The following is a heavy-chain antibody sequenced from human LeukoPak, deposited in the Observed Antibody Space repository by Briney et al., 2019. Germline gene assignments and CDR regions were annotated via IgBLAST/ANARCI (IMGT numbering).Heavy chain of an antibody. CDR2: IYHSGSP. D-gene: IGHD3-10*01. CDR3: ARGSSGVSRWFDP. CDR1: GVSITSGGYS. V-gene: IGHV4-30-2*01. Sequence: SQTLSLTCAVSGVSITSGGYSWSWIRQPPGKGLEWIGYIYHSGSPYYNPSLKSRVTISLDRSTKQFSLKLSSVTAAGTAVYYCARGSSGVSRWFDPWGQGTLVTVSS. J-gene: IGHJ5*02.